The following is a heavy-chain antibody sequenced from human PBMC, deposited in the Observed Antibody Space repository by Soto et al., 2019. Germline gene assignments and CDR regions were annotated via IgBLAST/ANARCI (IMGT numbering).Heavy chain of an antibody. J-gene: IGHJ4*02. CDR1: GYTFTSYG. D-gene: IGHD3-3*01. V-gene: IGHV1-18*01. CDR3: ARDPDFWSGYYPFDY. CDR2: ISAYNGNT. Sequence: GASVKVSCKASGYTFTSYGISWVRQAPGQGLEWMGWISAYNGNTNYAQKLQGRVTMTTDTSTSTAYMELRSLRSDDTAVYYCARDPDFWSGYYPFDYWGQGTLVTVSS.